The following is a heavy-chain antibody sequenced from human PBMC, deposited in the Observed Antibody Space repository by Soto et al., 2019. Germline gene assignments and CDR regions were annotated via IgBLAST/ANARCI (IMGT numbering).Heavy chain of an antibody. D-gene: IGHD2-2*02. J-gene: IGHJ4*02. CDR1: GYTFTSYG. Sequence: SVKVSCKASGYTFTSYGISWVRQAPGQGLEWMGWISAYNGNTNYAQKLQGRVTMTTDTSTSTAYMELRSLRSADTALYYCTREAIVVIPAAKPSNFDSSGQGTRVTVS. V-gene: IGHV1-18*01. CDR3: TREAIVVIPAAKPSNFDS. CDR2: ISAYNGNT.